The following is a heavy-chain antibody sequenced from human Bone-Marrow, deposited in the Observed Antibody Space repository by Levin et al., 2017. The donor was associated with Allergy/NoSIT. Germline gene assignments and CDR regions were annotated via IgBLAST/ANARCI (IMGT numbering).Heavy chain of an antibody. CDR1: GFTFASSA. Sequence: GGSLRLSCAASGFTFASSAMNWFRQPPGKGLEWVSTISGGGDATYYEDSVKGRFTISRDNSKSTLYLLMNSLSADDTAVYYCARSARSSSAPYYFGSWGQGTLVTVSS. J-gene: IGHJ4*02. D-gene: IGHD3-10*01. V-gene: IGHV3-23*01. CDR2: ISGGGDAT. CDR3: ARSARSSSAPYYFGS.